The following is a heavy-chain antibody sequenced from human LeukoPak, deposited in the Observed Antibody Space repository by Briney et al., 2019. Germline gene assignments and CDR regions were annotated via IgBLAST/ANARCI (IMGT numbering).Heavy chain of an antibody. Sequence: GGSLRLSCAASGFTFSSYAMSGVRQAPGKGLEWVAVISYDGSNKYYADSVKGRFTISRDNSKNTLYLQMNSLRAEDTAVYYCAKDSPTFHSFDYWGQGTLVTVSS. V-gene: IGHV3-30*18. CDR2: ISYDGSNK. CDR1: GFTFSSYA. CDR3: AKDSPTFHSFDY. J-gene: IGHJ4*02.